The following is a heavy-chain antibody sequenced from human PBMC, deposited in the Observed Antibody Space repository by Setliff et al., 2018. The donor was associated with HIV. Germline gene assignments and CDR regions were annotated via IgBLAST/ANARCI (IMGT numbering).Heavy chain of an antibody. CDR2: FNPEDGKT. D-gene: IGHD2-15*01. J-gene: IGHJ4*02. V-gene: IGHV1-24*01. CDR3: TTGLPLFCSGGSCLFDF. Sequence: GASVKVSCKVSGFTLTKLSMHWVRQAPGKGLEWMGSFNPEDGKTIYAQKFQGRVTMIEDTSTDTAYMELSSLRSEDTAVYYCTTGLPLFCSGGSCLFDFWVQGTLVTVSS. CDR1: GFTLTKLS.